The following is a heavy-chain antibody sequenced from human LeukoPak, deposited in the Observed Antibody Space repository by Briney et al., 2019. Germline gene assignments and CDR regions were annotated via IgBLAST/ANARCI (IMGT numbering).Heavy chain of an antibody. CDR3: AKPIGIVGAFDY. Sequence: GGSLRLSCIVSGFTFRGYPMSWVRQAPGKGLEWVAVISYDGSNKYYADSVKGRFTISRDNSKNTLYLQMNSLRAEDTAVYYCAKPIGIVGAFDYWGQGTLVTVSS. V-gene: IGHV3-30*18. J-gene: IGHJ4*02. D-gene: IGHD1-26*01. CDR2: ISYDGSNK. CDR1: GFTFRGYP.